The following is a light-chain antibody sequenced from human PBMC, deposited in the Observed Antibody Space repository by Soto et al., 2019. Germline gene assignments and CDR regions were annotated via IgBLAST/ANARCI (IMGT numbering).Light chain of an antibody. CDR1: QDISDN. Sequence: DIQMTQSPSSLSTSVGDRVTITCQASQDISDNLNWYQQKQGKAPMVLISDVSNLETGVSSRFSGSGSGTDFTFTISSLQAEDVATYYCQQYDDLPITFGQGTRLEIK. CDR2: DVS. J-gene: IGKJ5*01. V-gene: IGKV1-33*01. CDR3: QQYDDLPIT.